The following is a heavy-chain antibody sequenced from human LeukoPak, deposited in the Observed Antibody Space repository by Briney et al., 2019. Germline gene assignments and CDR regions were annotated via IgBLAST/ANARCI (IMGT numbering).Heavy chain of an antibody. Sequence: GGSLRLSCAASGFTFSSYSMNWVRQAPGKGLEWVSYISSSSSTIYYADSVKGRFTISRDNAKNSLYLQMNSLRAEDTAVYYCASTPLRYCSSTSCYYFDYWGQGTLVTVSS. D-gene: IGHD2-2*01. J-gene: IGHJ4*02. CDR3: ASTPLRYCSSTSCYYFDY. V-gene: IGHV3-48*01. CDR1: GFTFSSYS. CDR2: ISSSSSTI.